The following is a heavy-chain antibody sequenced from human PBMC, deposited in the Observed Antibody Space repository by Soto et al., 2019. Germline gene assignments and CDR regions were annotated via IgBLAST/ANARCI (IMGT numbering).Heavy chain of an antibody. CDR3: TRDGYPFALDV. D-gene: IGHD5-12*01. V-gene: IGHV3-7*03. Sequence: EVQLVESGGGLVQPGGSLRLSCAASGFTFSTYWMSWVRQAPGKGLEWVANINTDESEKYYVDSVRGRFTTSRDNARKFFYLKMNSLTGEDTAVYYCTRDGYPFALDVWGLGTSVTVSS. CDR1: GFTFSTYW. J-gene: IGHJ6*02. CDR2: INTDESEK.